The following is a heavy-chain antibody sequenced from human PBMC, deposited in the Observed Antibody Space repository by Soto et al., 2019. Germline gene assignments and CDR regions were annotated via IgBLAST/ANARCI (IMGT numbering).Heavy chain of an antibody. CDR2: ITNSGSGT. CDR3: ARGFRHVDY. D-gene: IGHD6-6*01. CDR1: GFTSSSNA. Sequence: EVQLLESGGGLVQPGGSLRLSCAASGFTSSSNAMSWVRQAPGKGLEWVSGITNSGSGTYYADSVKGRFTISRDNSKNTLYLQTNSLRAEDTAVYYCARGFRHVDYRGQGILVTVSS. J-gene: IGHJ4*02. V-gene: IGHV3-23*01.